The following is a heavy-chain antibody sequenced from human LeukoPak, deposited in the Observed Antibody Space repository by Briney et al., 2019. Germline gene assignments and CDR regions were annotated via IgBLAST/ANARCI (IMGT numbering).Heavy chain of an antibody. Sequence: ASVKVSCKASGYTFTGYYMHWVRQAPGQGLEWMGWINPNSGGTNYAQKFQGRVTMTRDTSISTAYMELSRLRSDDTAVYSCARDHPHGDSVTYAFDIWGQGTMVTVSS. CDR2: INPNSGGT. CDR3: ARDHPHGDSVTYAFDI. D-gene: IGHD4-17*01. V-gene: IGHV1-2*02. J-gene: IGHJ3*02. CDR1: GYTFTGYY.